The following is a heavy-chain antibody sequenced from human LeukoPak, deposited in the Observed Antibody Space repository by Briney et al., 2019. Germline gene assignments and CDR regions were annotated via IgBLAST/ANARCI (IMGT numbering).Heavy chain of an antibody. CDR3: AREYGSGSEFDP. V-gene: IGHV4-4*07. CDR2: IYTSGST. J-gene: IGHJ5*02. CDR1: GNSFGNYY. Sequence: PSETLSLTCTVSGNSFGNYYWSWIRQPAGKGLEWIGRIYTSGSTNYNPSLKSRVTMSEDTSKNQFPLNLTSVTAADTAVYYCAREYGSGSEFDPWGQGTLVTVSS. D-gene: IGHD3-10*01.